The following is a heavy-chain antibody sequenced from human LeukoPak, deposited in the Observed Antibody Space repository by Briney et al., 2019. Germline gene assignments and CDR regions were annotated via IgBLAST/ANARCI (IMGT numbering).Heavy chain of an antibody. CDR1: GGSIGSDY. CDR3: ARGRYSWNYDY. D-gene: IGHD1-1*01. Sequence: PSETLSLTCSVSGGSIGSDYWTWIRQLPGGELEWIGYIYYIGSTNYNPSLKSRVTISVDTSKNEVFLNLTSVTTADTALYYCARGRYSWNYDYWGQGTLVTVSS. J-gene: IGHJ4*02. CDR2: IYYIGST. V-gene: IGHV4-59*01.